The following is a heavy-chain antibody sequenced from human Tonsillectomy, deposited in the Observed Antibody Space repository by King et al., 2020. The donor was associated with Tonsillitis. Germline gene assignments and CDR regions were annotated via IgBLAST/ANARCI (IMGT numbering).Heavy chain of an antibody. V-gene: IGHV4-34*01. CDR1: GGSFSGYY. CDR3: ARVPNLVRGVDY. Sequence: HVQLQQWGAGLLKPSETLSLTCAVYGGSFSGYYWTWIRQPPGKGLEWIGEINHSGSTNYNPSLKSRVTISVDTSKNQFSLKLSSVTAADTAVYYCARVPNLVRGVDYWGQGTLVTVSS. J-gene: IGHJ4*02. D-gene: IGHD1-1*01. CDR2: INHSGST.